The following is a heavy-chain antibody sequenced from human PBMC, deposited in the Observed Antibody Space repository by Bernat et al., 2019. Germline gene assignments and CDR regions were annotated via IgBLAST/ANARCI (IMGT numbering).Heavy chain of an antibody. CDR3: ASETRAVAGDYYYGMDV. J-gene: IGHJ6*02. Sequence: EGQLVESGGGLVQPGGSLRLSCAASGFTFSSYWMHWVRQAPGKGLVWVSRISSDGSSTSYVDSVKGRFTISRDNAKNTLYLQMNSLRVEDSAVYYCASETRAVAGDYYYGMDVWGQGTTVTVSS. CDR2: ISSDGSST. CDR1: GFTFSSYW. V-gene: IGHV3-74*01. D-gene: IGHD6-19*01.